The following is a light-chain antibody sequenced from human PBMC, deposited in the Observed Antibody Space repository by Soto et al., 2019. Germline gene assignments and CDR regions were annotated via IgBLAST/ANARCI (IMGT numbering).Light chain of an antibody. Sequence: QSVLTQSSSASASLGSSVRLTCSLSSGHSSYIIAWHQHQPGKAPQYLMKLEGSGAYNKGSGVPDRFSGSSSGADRYLTISNLHFEDEANYYCETWDRNSWVFGGGTKLTVL. CDR3: ETWDRNSWV. CDR2: LEGSGAY. CDR1: SGHSSYI. J-gene: IGLJ3*02. V-gene: IGLV4-60*02.